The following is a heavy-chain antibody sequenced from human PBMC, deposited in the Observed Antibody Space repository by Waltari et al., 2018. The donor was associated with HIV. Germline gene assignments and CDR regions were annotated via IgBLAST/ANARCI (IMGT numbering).Heavy chain of an antibody. J-gene: IGHJ4*02. CDR3: ARRRGYGYLDY. D-gene: IGHD5-18*01. V-gene: IGHV3-7*01. CDR1: GLTFSNFW. Sequence: EVQLVESGGGLVQPGGSLRLSCAASGLTFSNFWIPWVRQAPGKGLEWVANIKQDVSEKYYVDSVKGRFTISIDNAKNSLYLQMNSLRAEDTAVYYCARRRGYGYLDYWGQGTLVTVSS. CDR2: IKQDVSEK.